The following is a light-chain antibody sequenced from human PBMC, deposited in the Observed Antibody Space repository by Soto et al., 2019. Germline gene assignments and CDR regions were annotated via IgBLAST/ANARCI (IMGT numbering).Light chain of an antibody. J-gene: IGLJ2*01. CDR1: SSDVGAYNY. Sequence: QSALTQPPSASGSPGQSVTISCTGTSSDVGAYNYVSWYQQHPGKAPKLMIYEVSKRPSGVPDRFCGSKSGNTASLTDSGLQAEDEADYYCSSYAGSNNFVVFGGRTKLTVL. CDR2: EVS. V-gene: IGLV2-8*01. CDR3: SSYAGSNNFVV.